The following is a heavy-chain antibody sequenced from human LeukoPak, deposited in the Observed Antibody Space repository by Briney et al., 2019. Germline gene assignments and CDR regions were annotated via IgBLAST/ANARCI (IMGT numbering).Heavy chain of an antibody. V-gene: IGHV3-7*01. Sequence: GGSLRLSCAASGFTFSSYWMKWARQAPGKGLEWVATIKPDGSEKYYVDSVKGRFIISRDNAKNSLALQMNSLRAEDTVVYYCTRGSYWAFDLWGQGTMVTVSS. CDR1: GFTFSSYW. CDR3: TRGSYWAFDL. D-gene: IGHD2-21*01. CDR2: IKPDGSEK. J-gene: IGHJ3*01.